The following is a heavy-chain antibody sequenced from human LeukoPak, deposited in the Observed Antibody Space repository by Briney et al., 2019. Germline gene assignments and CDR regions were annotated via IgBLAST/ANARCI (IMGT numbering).Heavy chain of an antibody. Sequence: GGSLRHSGAASGFTFSSYSLNWVRQAPGKGLEWVSFIDTSAAYIYYGDSMRGRFTISRDNAKNSLYLQMNGLRAVDTAVYYCARGRSITLLRGVAMSDGFDIWGQGTMVTVSS. J-gene: IGHJ3*02. CDR3: ARGRSITLLRGVAMSDGFDI. CDR2: IDTSAAYI. V-gene: IGHV3-21*01. D-gene: IGHD3-10*01. CDR1: GFTFSSYS.